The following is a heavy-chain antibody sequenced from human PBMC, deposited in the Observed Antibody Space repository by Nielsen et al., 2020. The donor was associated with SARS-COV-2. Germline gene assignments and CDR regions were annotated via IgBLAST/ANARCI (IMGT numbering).Heavy chain of an antibody. Sequence: GGSLRLSCAASGFTFDDYAMHWVRQAPGKGLEWVSGISWNSGSIGYADSVKGRFTISRDNAKNSLYLQMNSLRAEDTALYYCAKDGAEGGYFDLWGRGTLVTVSS. J-gene: IGHJ2*01. V-gene: IGHV3-9*01. CDR3: AKDGAEGGYFDL. CDR2: ISWNSGSI. CDR1: GFTFDDYA.